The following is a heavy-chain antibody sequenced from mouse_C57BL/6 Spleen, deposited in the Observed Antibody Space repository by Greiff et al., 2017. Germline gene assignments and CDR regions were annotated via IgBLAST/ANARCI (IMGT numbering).Heavy chain of an antibody. D-gene: IGHD2-5*01. V-gene: IGHV1-74*01. Sequence: QVQLQQSGAELVKPGASVKVSCKASGYTFTSYWMHWVKQRPGQGLEWIGRIYPSDSDTNYNQKFKGKATLTVDKSSSTAYMQLSSLTSEDSAVYYCAIHSNYDWYFDVWGTGTTVTVSS. CDR1: GYTFTSYW. CDR3: AIHSNYDWYFDV. J-gene: IGHJ1*03. CDR2: IYPSDSDT.